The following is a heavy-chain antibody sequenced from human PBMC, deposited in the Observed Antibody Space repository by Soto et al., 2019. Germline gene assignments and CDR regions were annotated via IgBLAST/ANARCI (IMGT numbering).Heavy chain of an antibody. CDR1: GFTFSTYG. CDR3: AKEGYSSSWDLPPYYYYGMDV. Sequence: GGSLRLSCAASGFTFSTYGMHWVRQAPGKGLEWVALVWFDGSDKYSSDSVKGRFTISRDNSKNTLYLQMNSLRAEDTAVYYCAKEGYSSSWDLPPYYYYGMDVWDQGTTVTVSS. V-gene: IGHV3-30*02. CDR2: VWFDGSDK. J-gene: IGHJ6*02. D-gene: IGHD6-13*01.